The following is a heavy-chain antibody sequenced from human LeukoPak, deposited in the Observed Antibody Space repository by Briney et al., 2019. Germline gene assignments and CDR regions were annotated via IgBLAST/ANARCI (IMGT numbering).Heavy chain of an antibody. D-gene: IGHD2-2*02. Sequence: GASVKVSCKASGGTFSSYAISWVRQAPGQGLEWLGGIIPVFGTSNYAQKFPGRVTITADESTRTAYMELSSLRSEDTAVSYCARVTGGRYCSTTSCYMRGWFDPWGQGTLVTVSS. CDR3: ARVTGGRYCSTTSCYMRGWFDP. V-gene: IGHV1-69*13. CDR1: GGTFSSYA. CDR2: IIPVFGTS. J-gene: IGHJ5*02.